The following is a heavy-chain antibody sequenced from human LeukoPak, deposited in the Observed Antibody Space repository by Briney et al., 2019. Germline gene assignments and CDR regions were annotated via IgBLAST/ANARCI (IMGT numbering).Heavy chain of an antibody. V-gene: IGHV3-21*01. Sequence: GGSLRLSCAASGFTFRSYSMNWVRQAPGKGLEWVSSISSSSSYIYYADSVKGRFTISRDNAKNSLYLQMNSLRAEDTAVYYCARDPRIVVVPAIWGQGTLVTVSS. CDR3: ARDPRIVVVPAI. J-gene: IGHJ4*02. D-gene: IGHD2-2*01. CDR1: GFTFRSYS. CDR2: ISSSSSYI.